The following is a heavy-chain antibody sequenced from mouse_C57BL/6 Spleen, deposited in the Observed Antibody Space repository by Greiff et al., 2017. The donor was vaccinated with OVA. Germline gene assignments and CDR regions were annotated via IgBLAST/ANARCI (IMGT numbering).Heavy chain of an antibody. D-gene: IGHD2-5*01. V-gene: IGHV1-80*01. J-gene: IGHJ2*01. Sequence: SGAELVKPGASVKISCKASGYAFSSYWMNWVKQRPGKGLEWIGQIYPGDGDTNYNGKFKGKATLTADKSSSTAYMQLSSLTSEDSAVYFCARGYYSNYFDYWGQGTTLTVSS. CDR1: GYAFSSYW. CDR3: ARGYYSNYFDY. CDR2: IYPGDGDT.